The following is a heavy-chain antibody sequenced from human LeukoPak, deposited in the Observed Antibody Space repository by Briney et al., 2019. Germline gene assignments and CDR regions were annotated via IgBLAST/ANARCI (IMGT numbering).Heavy chain of an antibody. CDR1: GYTFTDHY. J-gene: IGHJ4*02. Sequence: ASVKVSCKASGYTFTDHYMHWVRQAPGQGLEWMGWINPNSGGTNYAQKFQGRVTMTRDTSISTAYMELSRLRSDDTAVYYCAATGYSSSWADYWGQGTLVTVSS. D-gene: IGHD6-13*01. CDR3: AATGYSSSWADY. V-gene: IGHV1-2*02. CDR2: INPNSGGT.